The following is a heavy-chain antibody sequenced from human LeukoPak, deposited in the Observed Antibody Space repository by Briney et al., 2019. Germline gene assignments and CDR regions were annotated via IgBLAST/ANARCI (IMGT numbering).Heavy chain of an antibody. V-gene: IGHV3-23*01. CDR1: GFTFSSYA. J-gene: IGHJ6*03. D-gene: IGHD3-16*02. CDR3: AKGVQIVYYYYMDV. Sequence: PGGSLRLSCAASGFTFSSYAMSWVRQAPGKGLEWVSAISSSGGSTYYADSVKGRFTISRDNSKNTLYLQMNSLRAEDTAVYYCAKGVQIVYYYYMDVWGKGTTVTVSS. CDR2: ISSSGGST.